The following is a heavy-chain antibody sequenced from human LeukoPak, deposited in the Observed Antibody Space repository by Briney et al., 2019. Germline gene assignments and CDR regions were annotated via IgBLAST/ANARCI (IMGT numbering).Heavy chain of an antibody. Sequence: QPSETLSLTCTVSGGSITSSSYYWGWIRQPPGKGLEWVSVIYSGGSTYYADSVKGRFTISRDNSKNTLYLQMNSLRAEDTAVYYCARVYYDILTGDKYFQHWGQGTLVTVSS. CDR3: ARVYYDILTGDKYFQH. D-gene: IGHD3-9*01. J-gene: IGHJ1*01. V-gene: IGHV3-53*01. CDR2: IYSGGST. CDR1: GGSITSSSYY.